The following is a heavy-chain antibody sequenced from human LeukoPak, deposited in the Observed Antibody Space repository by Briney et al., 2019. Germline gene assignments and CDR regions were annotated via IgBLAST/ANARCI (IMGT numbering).Heavy chain of an antibody. CDR2: INRIGGSI. Sequence: GGSLRLSCAASGFTFDDYGMSWVRQAPGKGLEWVCGINRIGGSISYADTVTGRFTISRDNAKNSLYLQLNSLRAEDTALYYCASVVGRYYYYFGMDVWGQGTTVTVSS. CDR1: GFTFDDYG. D-gene: IGHD3-16*01. J-gene: IGHJ6*02. V-gene: IGHV3-20*04. CDR3: ASVVGRYYYYFGMDV.